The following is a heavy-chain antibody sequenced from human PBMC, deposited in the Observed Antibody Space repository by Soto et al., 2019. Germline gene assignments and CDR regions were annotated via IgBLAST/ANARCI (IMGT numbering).Heavy chain of an antibody. J-gene: IGHJ4*02. CDR2: INTSNDNK. CDR3: ARAYYDFWSGYYVKYYFDY. CDR1: GYTFTNYG. D-gene: IGHD3-3*01. Sequence: ASVKVSCKASGYTFTNYGISWVRQAPGEGLEWVGWINTSNDNKLYAQKLQGRLTLTTNTSTSTAYMELTTLRSEDTAVYFCARAYYDFWSGYYVKYYFDYWGQGTLVTVSS. V-gene: IGHV1-18*01.